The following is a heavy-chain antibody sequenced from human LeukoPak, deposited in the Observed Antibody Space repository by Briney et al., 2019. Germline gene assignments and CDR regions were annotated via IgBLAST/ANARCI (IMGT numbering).Heavy chain of an antibody. CDR1: GYTFTNYA. J-gene: IGHJ5*02. CDR3: ARVQYGNWFDP. V-gene: IGHV1-3*01. D-gene: IGHD4-11*01. CDR2: INAGNGNT. Sequence: ASVKVSCKASGYTFTNYAIHWVRQAPGQRLEWMGWINAGNGNTKYSQKFQGRVTITRDTSASTAYMELSSLRSEDTAVYYCARVQYGNWFDPWGQGTLVTVSS.